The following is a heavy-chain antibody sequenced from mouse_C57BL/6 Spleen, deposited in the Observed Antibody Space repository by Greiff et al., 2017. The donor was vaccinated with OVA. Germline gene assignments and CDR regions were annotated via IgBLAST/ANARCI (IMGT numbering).Heavy chain of an antibody. CDR1: GYTFTSYW. Sequence: QVQLQQPGAELVKPGASVKMSCKASGYTFTSYWITWVTQRPGQGLAWIGDIYPGSGSTTYTEKFKSKATLTVDTSSSTAYMQLSSLTSEDTAVYYCARETTVVATDYWGQGTTLTVSS. V-gene: IGHV1-55*01. CDR2: IYPGSGST. J-gene: IGHJ2*01. D-gene: IGHD1-1*01. CDR3: ARETTVVATDY.